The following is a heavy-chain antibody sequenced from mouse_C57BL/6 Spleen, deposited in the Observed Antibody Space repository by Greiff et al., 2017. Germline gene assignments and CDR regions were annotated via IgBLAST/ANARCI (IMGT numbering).Heavy chain of an antibody. CDR1: GYTFTSYW. J-gene: IGHJ3*01. CDR3: ARRGNYYGSSPAWFAY. Sequence: QVQLQQPGAELVMPGASAKLSCKASGYTFTSYWMHWVKQRPGQGLEWIGEIDPSDSYTNYTHKFKGKSTLTVDKSSSTAYMQLSSLTSEDSAVYYCARRGNYYGSSPAWFAYWGQGTLVTVSA. CDR2: IDPSDSYT. D-gene: IGHD1-1*01. V-gene: IGHV1-69*01.